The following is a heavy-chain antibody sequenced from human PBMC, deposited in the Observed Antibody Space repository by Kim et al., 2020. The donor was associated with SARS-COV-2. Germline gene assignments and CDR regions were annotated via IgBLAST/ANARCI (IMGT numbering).Heavy chain of an antibody. J-gene: IGHJ4*02. CDR2: ISSSSSYI. CDR1: GFTFSSYS. V-gene: IGHV3-21*01. CDR3: ARGALIDYDILTGYYVSPYFAY. D-gene: IGHD3-9*01. Sequence: GGSLRLSCAASGFTFSSYSMNWVRQAPGKGLEWVSSISSSSSYIYYADSVKGRFTISRDNAKNSLYLQMNSLRAEDTAVYYCARGALIDYDILTGYYVSPYFAYWGQGTLVTVSS.